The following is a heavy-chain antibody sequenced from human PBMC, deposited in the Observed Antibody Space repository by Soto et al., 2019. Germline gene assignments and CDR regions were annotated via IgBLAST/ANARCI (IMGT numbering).Heavy chain of an antibody. Sequence: SETLSLTCAVYGGSFSGYYCSWIRQPPGKGLEWIGEINHSGSTNYNPSLKSRVTISVDTSKNQFSLKLSSVTAADTAVYYCARVTYYDILTGYLYYFDYWGQGTLVTVSS. D-gene: IGHD3-9*01. CDR3: ARVTYYDILTGYLYYFDY. CDR2: INHSGST. J-gene: IGHJ4*02. V-gene: IGHV4-34*01. CDR1: GGSFSGYY.